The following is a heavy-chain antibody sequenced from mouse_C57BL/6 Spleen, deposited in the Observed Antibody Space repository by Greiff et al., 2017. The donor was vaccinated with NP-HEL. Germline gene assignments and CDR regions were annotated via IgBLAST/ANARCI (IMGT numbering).Heavy chain of an antibody. CDR1: GFTFSDYY. V-gene: IGHV5-16*01. Sequence: EVKLVESEGGLVQPGSSMKLSCTASGFTFSDYYMAWVRQVPEKGLEWVANINYDGSSTYYHDSLKSRSILSRDNAKNILYMQMSSLKSEDTATYYCARDYGSSRYFDVWGTGTTVTVSS. CDR3: ARDYGSSRYFDV. CDR2: INYDGSST. D-gene: IGHD1-1*01. J-gene: IGHJ1*03.